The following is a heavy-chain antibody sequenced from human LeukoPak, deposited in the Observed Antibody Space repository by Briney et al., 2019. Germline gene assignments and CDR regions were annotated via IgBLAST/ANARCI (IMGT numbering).Heavy chain of an antibody. CDR1: GFTFSSYA. CDR2: ISGSGGST. D-gene: IGHD6-6*01. J-gene: IGHJ4*02. V-gene: IGHV3-23*01. CDR3: AKSIAARFTGYFDY. Sequence: YPGGSLRLSCAASGFTFSSYAMSWVRQAPGKGLEWVSAISGSGGSTYYADSVKGRFTISRDNSKNTLYLQRNSLRAEDTAVYYCAKSIAARFTGYFDYWGQGTLVTVSS.